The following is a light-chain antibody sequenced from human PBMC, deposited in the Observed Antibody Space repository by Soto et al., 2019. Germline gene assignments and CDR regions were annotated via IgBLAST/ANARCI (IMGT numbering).Light chain of an antibody. CDR2: GAS. J-gene: IGKJ4*01. V-gene: IGKV3-20*01. Sequence: EIVLTQSPGTLSLPPGERATLSCRASESVSSSYLAWYQQKPGQAPRLLIYGASSRATGIPDRFSGSGSGTDFTLTISRLEPEDFAVYYCQQYGSSPTFGGGTKV. CDR1: ESVSSSY. CDR3: QQYGSSPT.